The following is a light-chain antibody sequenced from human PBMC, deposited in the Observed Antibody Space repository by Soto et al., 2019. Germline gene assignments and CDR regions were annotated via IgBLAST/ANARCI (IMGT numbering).Light chain of an antibody. CDR3: QQYYANPRT. CDR2: WAS. CDR1: QSVLYSSNNKNY. Sequence: DIVMTQSPDSLAVSLGERATINCKSSQSVLYSSNNKNYLVWYQQKPGQPPKLLISWASTRESGVPDRFSGSGSGTDFTPTISNLQAEDVAVYYCQQYYANPRTFGQGTKVDIK. J-gene: IGKJ1*01. V-gene: IGKV4-1*01.